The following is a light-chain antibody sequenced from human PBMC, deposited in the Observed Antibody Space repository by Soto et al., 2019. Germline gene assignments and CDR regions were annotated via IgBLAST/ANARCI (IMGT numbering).Light chain of an antibody. CDR3: SSYAGSDV. CDR2: EVS. CDR1: SSDVGGYNY. V-gene: IGLV2-8*01. J-gene: IGLJ1*01. Sequence: QSVLTQPPSASGSPGQSVTISCTGTSSDVGGYNYVSWYQQHPGKAPKLMIYEVSKRPSGVPDRFSGSKSGNTASLTVSGLQAEDEADYYCSSYAGSDVFGTGTQLTVL.